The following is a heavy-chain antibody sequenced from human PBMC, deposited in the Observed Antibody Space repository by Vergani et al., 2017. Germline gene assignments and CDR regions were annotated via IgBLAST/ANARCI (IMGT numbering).Heavy chain of an antibody. CDR2: INPSGGST. CDR1: GYTFTSYY. J-gene: IGHJ5*02. CDR3: ARCGQQLVRVCSWFDP. D-gene: IGHD6-13*01. Sequence: QVQLVQSGAEVKKPGASVKVSCKASGYTFTSYYMHWVRQAPGQGLEWMGIINPSGGSTSYAQKFQGRVTMTRDTSTSTVYMELSSLRSEDTAVYYCARCGQQLVRVCSWFDPWGQGTLVTVSS. V-gene: IGHV1-46*01.